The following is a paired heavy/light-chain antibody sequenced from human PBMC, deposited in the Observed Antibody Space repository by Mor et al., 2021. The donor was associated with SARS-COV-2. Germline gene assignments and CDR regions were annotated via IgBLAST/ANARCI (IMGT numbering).Light chain of an antibody. Sequence: SYELTQPPSVSVSPGQTARITCSGDALPKRYPYWYQQRSGQAPVLVIYEDSKRPSGIPERFSGSSSGTMATLTISGAQVEDEADYYCYSTDSSGNHWVFGGGTKLTVL. CDR1: ALPKRY. J-gene: IGLJ3*02. V-gene: IGLV3-10*01. CDR3: YSTDSSGNHWV. CDR2: EDS.
Heavy chain of an antibody. D-gene: IGHD3-22*01. CDR3: ARTYYSNSSGYSGTYFDY. CDR2: ISTYNGNT. CDR1: GYTFPNYG. J-gene: IGHJ4*02. V-gene: IGHV1-18*01. Sequence: QVQLVQSGAEVKKPGASVKVSCKTSGYTFPNYGITWVRQAPGQGLEWMGWISTYNGNTNWAQKVQGRVTLTTDTSTTTAYMELRSLRSDDTAVYYCARTYYSNSSGYSGTYFDYWGQGTLVTVSP.